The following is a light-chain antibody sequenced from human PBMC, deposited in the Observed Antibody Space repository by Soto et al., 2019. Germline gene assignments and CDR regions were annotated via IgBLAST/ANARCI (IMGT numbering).Light chain of an antibody. V-gene: IGKV1-5*03. CDR1: QSISSW. CDR2: KSS. Sequence: DIQMTQSPSTLSASVGDRVTITCRASQSISSWLAWYQQKPGKAPKLLIYKSSSLESGVPSRFSGSGSGTEFNLTISSLQPDDFATYNCQQYNSYSRTLGQGTKVEIK. J-gene: IGKJ1*01. CDR3: QQYNSYSRT.